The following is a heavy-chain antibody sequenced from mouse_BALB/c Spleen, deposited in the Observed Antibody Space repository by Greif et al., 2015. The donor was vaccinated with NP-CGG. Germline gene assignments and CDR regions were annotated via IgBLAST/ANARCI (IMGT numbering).Heavy chain of an antibody. V-gene: IGHV1-54*01. J-gene: IGHJ3*01. CDR3: ARKDYRYDPPY. CDR1: GYAFTNYL. Sequence: VQLQQSGAELVRPGTSVKVSCKASGYAFTNYLIEWVKQRPGQGLEWIGVINPGSGGTNYNEKFKGKATLTADKSSSTAYMQLSSLTSDDSAVYFCARKDYRYDPPYWGQGTLVTVSA. CDR2: INPGSGGT. D-gene: IGHD2-14*01.